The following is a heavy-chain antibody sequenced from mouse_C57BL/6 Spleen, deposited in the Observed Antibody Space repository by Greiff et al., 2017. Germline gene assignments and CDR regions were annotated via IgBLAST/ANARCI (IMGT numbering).Heavy chain of an antibody. CDR1: GYTFTSYG. D-gene: IGHD1-1*01. V-gene: IGHV1-81*01. J-gene: IGHJ4*01. CDR3: ARPLYYGSSDGAMDY. CDR2: IYPRSGNT. Sequence: QVQLQQSGAELARPGASVKLSCKASGYTFTSYGISWVKQRTGQGLEWIGEIYPRSGNTYYNEKFKGKATLTAAKSSSTAYMELRSLTSEDSAVYFWARPLYYGSSDGAMDYWGQGTSVTVSS.